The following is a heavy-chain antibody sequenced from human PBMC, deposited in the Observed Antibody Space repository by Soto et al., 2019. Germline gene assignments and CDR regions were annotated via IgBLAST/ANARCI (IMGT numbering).Heavy chain of an antibody. J-gene: IGHJ5*01. D-gene: IGHD3-10*01. CDR2: INSKSGDT. V-gene: IGHV1-2*02. CDR3: ARGTGSSWFDL. CDR1: GYSFSAHY. Sequence: ASVKVSCKASGYSFSAHYMHWVRQAPGQGLEWMGWINSKSGDTKYARGFQGRVTMTRDTSINTAYMELRSQTSDDTAIYYCARGTGSSWFDLWGQGTLVTVS.